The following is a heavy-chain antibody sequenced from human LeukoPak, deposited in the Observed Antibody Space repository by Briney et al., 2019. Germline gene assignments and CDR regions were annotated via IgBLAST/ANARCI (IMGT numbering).Heavy chain of an antibody. Sequence: SETLSLTCTVSGDFISSDNYYWVWVRQPPGKGLEWIGSIYYSGNTDYNPSLKSRVTISVDTSKNQFSLKLSSVTAADTAVYYCARSGERYYYMDVWGKGTTVTVSS. CDR1: GDFISSDNYY. CDR2: IYYSGNT. J-gene: IGHJ6*03. D-gene: IGHD3-16*01. V-gene: IGHV4-39*07. CDR3: ARSGERYYYMDV.